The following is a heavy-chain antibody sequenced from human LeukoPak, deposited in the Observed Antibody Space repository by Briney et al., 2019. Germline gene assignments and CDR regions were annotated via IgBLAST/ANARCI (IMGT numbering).Heavy chain of an antibody. CDR1: GGSISSYY. J-gene: IGHJ4*02. D-gene: IGHD6-13*01. CDR3: ATSIAAAGRGGVDY. CDR2: IYYSGST. V-gene: IGHV4-59*01. Sequence: SETLSLTCTVSGGSISSYYWSWIRQPAGKGLEWIGYIYYSGSTNYNPSLKSRVTISVDTSKNQFSLKLSSVTAADTAVYYCATSIAAAGRGGVDYWGQGTLVTVSS.